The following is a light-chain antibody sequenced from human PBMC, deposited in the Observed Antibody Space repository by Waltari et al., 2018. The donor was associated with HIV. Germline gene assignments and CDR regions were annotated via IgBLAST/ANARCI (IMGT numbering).Light chain of an antibody. V-gene: IGLV2-14*01. CDR2: GFT. CDR1: NTDVGLSNF. Sequence: QSVLTQPASVSGSPGESVTISCTGSNTDVGLSNFVSWYQQHPGKAPKLIIYGFTNRPSGSSDRFSGSKSDNTASLTISGLQADDEADYFCSSYSLIATVVFGGGTKVTV. CDR3: SSYSLIATVV. J-gene: IGLJ2*01.